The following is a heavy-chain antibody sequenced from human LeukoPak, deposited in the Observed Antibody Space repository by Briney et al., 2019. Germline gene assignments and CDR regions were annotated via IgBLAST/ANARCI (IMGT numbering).Heavy chain of an antibody. CDR2: INSDGSST. CDR1: GLTFSNYW. D-gene: IGHD1-26*01. CDR3: ARVSSGSYFGYYYYYMDV. Sequence: GGSLRLSCAGSGLTFSNYWMHWVRQAPGKGLVWVSRINSDGSSTSYADSVKGRFTISRHNAKNQLYLQMISLRDEDTDVYYCARVSSGSYFGYYYYYMDVWGKGTTVTVSS. V-gene: IGHV3-74*01. J-gene: IGHJ6*03.